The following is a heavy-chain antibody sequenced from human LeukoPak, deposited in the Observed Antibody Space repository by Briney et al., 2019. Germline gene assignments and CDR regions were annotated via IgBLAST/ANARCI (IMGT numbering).Heavy chain of an antibody. CDR1: GFTFSGYW. CDR2: INSDGSST. V-gene: IGHV3-74*01. Sequence: GGSLRLSCAASGFTFSGYWMHWVRQAPGKGLVWVSRINSDGSSTSYADSVKGRFTISRDNAKNTLYLQMNSLRAEDTAVYYCARGYCSGGSCYSDYWGQGTLVTVSS. CDR3: ARGYCSGGSCYSDY. J-gene: IGHJ4*02. D-gene: IGHD2-15*01.